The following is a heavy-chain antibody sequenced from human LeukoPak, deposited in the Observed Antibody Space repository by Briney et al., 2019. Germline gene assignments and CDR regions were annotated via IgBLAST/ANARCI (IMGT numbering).Heavy chain of an antibody. CDR1: GFTFSNYA. Sequence: GGSLRLSCAASGFTFSNYAMSWVRQAPGKGLEWVSATSGSGVSTYYADSVKGRFTISRDNSENTLYLQMKSLRAEDTAVYYCARGDGYNFFDYWGQGTLVTVSS. V-gene: IGHV3-23*01. J-gene: IGHJ4*02. CDR2: TSGSGVST. D-gene: IGHD5-24*01. CDR3: ARGDGYNFFDY.